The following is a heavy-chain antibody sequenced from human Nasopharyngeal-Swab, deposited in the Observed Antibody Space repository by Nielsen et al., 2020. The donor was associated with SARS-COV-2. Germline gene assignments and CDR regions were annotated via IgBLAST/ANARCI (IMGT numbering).Heavy chain of an antibody. CDR1: GGPFSGYY. CDR2: INHGGST. CDR3: ARGSCTNGLCYRRRGFDP. J-gene: IGHJ5*02. V-gene: IGHV4-34*01. Sequence: SETLSLTCAVYGGPFSGYYWTWIRQPPGKGLEWIGEINHGGSTNYNPSLKSRVTISVDTSKNQFSLKLTSVTAADTAVYYCARGSCTNGLCYRRRGFDPWGQGTLVTVSS. D-gene: IGHD2-8*01.